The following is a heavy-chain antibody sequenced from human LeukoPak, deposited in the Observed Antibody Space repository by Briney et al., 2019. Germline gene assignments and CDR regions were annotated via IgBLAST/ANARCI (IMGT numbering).Heavy chain of an antibody. J-gene: IGHJ4*02. CDR1: GFTFSSYS. Sequence: GGSLRLSCAASGFTFSSYSMNWVRQAPGRGLEWVSSISGSSSYIYYADSVKGRFTISRDNAKNSLYLQMNSLRAEDTAVYYCARVGDQDYWGQGTPVTVSS. CDR2: ISGSSSYI. V-gene: IGHV3-21*01. CDR3: ARVGDQDY. D-gene: IGHD2-2*01.